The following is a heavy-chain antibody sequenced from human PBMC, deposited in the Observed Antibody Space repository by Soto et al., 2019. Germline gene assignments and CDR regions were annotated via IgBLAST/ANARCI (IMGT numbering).Heavy chain of an antibody. D-gene: IGHD2-21*01. CDR3: ARGAYAFDL. Sequence: QVQLVDSGGGLAKPGGSLRLSCEASGFTFSDYDMTYIRQAPGKGLECVSYISNGGTTIYYADSVKGRFTVSRDTAKKSLYLQMTRLRVDDTGVYYCARGAYAFDLWGQGTLVTVSS. CDR2: ISNGGTTI. CDR1: GFTFSDYD. V-gene: IGHV3-11*01. J-gene: IGHJ4*02.